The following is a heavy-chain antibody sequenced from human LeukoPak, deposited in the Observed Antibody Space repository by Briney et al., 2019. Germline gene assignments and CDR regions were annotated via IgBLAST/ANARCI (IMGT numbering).Heavy chain of an antibody. CDR3: ARETYSYGLTSDY. CDR2: ISYDGSNK. CDR1: GFTFSSYA. Sequence: GGSLRLSCAASGFTFSSYAMHWVRQAPGKGLEWVAVISYDGSNKYYADSVKGRFTISRDNSKNTLHLQMNSLRAEDTAVYYCARETYSYGLTSDYWGQGTLVTVSS. V-gene: IGHV3-30*04. D-gene: IGHD5-18*01. J-gene: IGHJ4*02.